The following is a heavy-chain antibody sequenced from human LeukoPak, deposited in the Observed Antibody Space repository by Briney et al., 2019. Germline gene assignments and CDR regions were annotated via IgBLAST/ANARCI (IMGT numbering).Heavy chain of an antibody. V-gene: IGHV1-2*02. J-gene: IGHJ4*02. Sequence: GASVKVSCKASGYTFTGYYMQWVRQAPGQGLEWMGWINPNSGGTNYAQKFQGRVTMTRDTSISTAYMELSRLRSDDTAVYYCRTDRYGDYGDYIDYWGQGTLVTVSS. D-gene: IGHD4-17*01. CDR1: GYTFTGYY. CDR2: INPNSGGT. CDR3: RTDRYGDYGDYIDY.